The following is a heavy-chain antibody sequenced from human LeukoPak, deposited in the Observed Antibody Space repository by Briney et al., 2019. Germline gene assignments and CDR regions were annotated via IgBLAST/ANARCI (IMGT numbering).Heavy chain of an antibody. J-gene: IGHJ1*01. V-gene: IGHV3-21*01. CDR1: GFTFSDYS. D-gene: IGHD1-1*01. CDR2: ISRRSRHV. CDR3: VRDLMGSGSTTAYLHH. Sequence: NPGGSLRLSCTASGFTFSDYSMNWVRQAPGKGLEWVSSISRRSRHVYYAGSVKGRFTISRDNAKNSLYLQMNSLRAEDMAVYFCVRDLMGSGSTTAYLHHWGQGTLATVSS.